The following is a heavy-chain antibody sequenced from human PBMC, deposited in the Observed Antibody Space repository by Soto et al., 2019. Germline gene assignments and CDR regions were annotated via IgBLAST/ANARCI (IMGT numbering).Heavy chain of an antibody. CDR1: GYTFTSYG. CDR2: ISAYNGNT. CDR3: ARDRRGGFLEWSSSDY. Sequence: GASVKVSCKASGYTFTSYGISWVRQAPGQGLEWMGWISAYNGNTNYAQKLQGRVTMTTDTSTSTAYMELRSLRSDDTAVYYCARDRRGGFLEWSSSDYWGHGTLVTVSS. J-gene: IGHJ4*01. D-gene: IGHD3-3*01. V-gene: IGHV1-18*01.